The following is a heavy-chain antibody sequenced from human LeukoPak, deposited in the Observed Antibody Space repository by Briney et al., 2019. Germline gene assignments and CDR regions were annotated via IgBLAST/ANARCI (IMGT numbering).Heavy chain of an antibody. J-gene: IGHJ4*02. CDR2: INPNSGGT. CDR3: ARVLVYGSGSP. V-gene: IGHV1-2*02. D-gene: IGHD3-10*01. Sequence: GASVKVSCKASGYTFTSYDINWVRQAPGQGLEWMGWINPNSGGTNYAQKFQGRVTMTRDTSISTAYMELSRLRSDDTAVYYCARVLVYGSGSPWGQGTLVTVSS. CDR1: GYTFTSYD.